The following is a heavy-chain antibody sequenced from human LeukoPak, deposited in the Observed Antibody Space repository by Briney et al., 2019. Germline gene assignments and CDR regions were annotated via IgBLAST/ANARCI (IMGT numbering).Heavy chain of an antibody. CDR2: ISAYNGNT. V-gene: IGHV1-18*01. J-gene: IGHJ4*02. CDR3: ARDQEAFDY. CDR1: GYTFTNSG. Sequence: ASVKVSCKASGYTFTNSGISWVRQAPGQGLEWMGWISAYNGNTNYAQKLQGRVTVTRDTSTSTVHMELSGLRSEDTAVYYCARDQEAFDYWGQGTLVTVSS.